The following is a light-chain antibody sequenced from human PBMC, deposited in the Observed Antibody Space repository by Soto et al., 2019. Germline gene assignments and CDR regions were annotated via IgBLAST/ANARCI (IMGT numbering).Light chain of an antibody. Sequence: EIVLTQSPVTLSLSPGERATLSCRASQSVGSYLVWYQQKPGQAPSLLIFDASTRATDIPDRFSGSGSGTDFTLTISSLEPEDFAIYYCQQRSSWPTFGGGTRVEIK. CDR3: QQRSSWPT. CDR1: QSVGSY. V-gene: IGKV3-11*01. CDR2: DAS. J-gene: IGKJ4*01.